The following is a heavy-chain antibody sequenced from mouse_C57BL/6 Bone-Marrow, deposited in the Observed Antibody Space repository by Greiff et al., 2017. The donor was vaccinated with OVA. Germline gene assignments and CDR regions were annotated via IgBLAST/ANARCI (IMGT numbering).Heavy chain of an antibody. CDR3: TRDGGLRHAMDY. CDR1: GYTFTSYW. V-gene: IGHV1-5*01. D-gene: IGHD2-4*01. CDR2: IYPGNGDT. J-gene: IGHJ4*01. Sequence: EVQLQQSGTVLARPGASVKMSCKTSGYTFTSYWMHWVKQRPGQGLEWIGAIYPGNGDTSYNQKFKGKAKLTAVTSASTAYMELSSLTNEDSAVYYCTRDGGLRHAMDYWGQGTSVTVSS.